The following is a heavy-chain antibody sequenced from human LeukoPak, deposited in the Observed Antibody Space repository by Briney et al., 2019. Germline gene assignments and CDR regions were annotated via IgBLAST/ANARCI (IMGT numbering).Heavy chain of an antibody. D-gene: IGHD2-15*01. V-gene: IGHV1-2*02. Sequence: ASVNVSCRSSGYTFTVYYMHWVRQAPGQGLEWMGWINPNSGGTNYAQKFQGRVTMTRDTSISTAYMELSRLRSDDTAVYYCARVGLGHRLGYCSGGSCYSGDYYYYYMDVWGKGTTVTVSS. J-gene: IGHJ6*03. CDR2: INPNSGGT. CDR3: ARVGLGHRLGYCSGGSCYSGDYYYYYMDV. CDR1: GYTFTVYY.